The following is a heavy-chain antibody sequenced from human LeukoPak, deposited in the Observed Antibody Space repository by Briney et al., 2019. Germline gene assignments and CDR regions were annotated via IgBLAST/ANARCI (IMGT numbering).Heavy chain of an antibody. Sequence: PSETLSLTCAVSGGSISNSNWWSWVRQPPGKGLEWIGEIYHSGSTNYNPSLKSRVTISVDTSKNQFSLKLSSVTAADTALYYCARNGYNTVEYWGQGTLVTVSS. J-gene: IGHJ4*02. CDR2: IYHSGST. V-gene: IGHV4-4*02. CDR1: GGSISNSNW. D-gene: IGHD3-3*01. CDR3: ARNGYNTVEY.